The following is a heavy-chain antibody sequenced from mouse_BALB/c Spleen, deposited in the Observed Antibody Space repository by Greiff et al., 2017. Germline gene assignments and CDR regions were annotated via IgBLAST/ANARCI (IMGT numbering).Heavy chain of an antibody. CDR3: ARYSSGYYFDY. D-gene: IGHD3-1*01. J-gene: IGHJ2*01. CDR2: INPRSGGT. V-gene: IGHV1-54*03. Sequence: QVQLKESGAELVRPGTSVKVSCKASGYAFTNYLIEWVKQRPGQGLEWIGVINPRSGGTNYNEKFKGKATLTADKSSSTAYMQLSSLTSDDSAVYFCARYSSGYYFDYWGQGTTLTVSS. CDR1: GYAFTNYL.